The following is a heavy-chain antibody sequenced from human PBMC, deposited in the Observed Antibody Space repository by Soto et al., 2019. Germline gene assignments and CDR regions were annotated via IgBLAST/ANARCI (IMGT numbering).Heavy chain of an antibody. Sequence: GGSLRLSCAASGFTFSSYGMHWVRQAPGKGLEWVAVTSYDGSNKYYADSVKGRFTISRDNSKNTLYLQMNSLRAEDTAVYYCAKGLSGTIGIDYWGQGTLVTVSS. V-gene: IGHV3-30*18. J-gene: IGHJ4*02. D-gene: IGHD1-1*01. CDR2: TSYDGSNK. CDR3: AKGLSGTIGIDY. CDR1: GFTFSSYG.